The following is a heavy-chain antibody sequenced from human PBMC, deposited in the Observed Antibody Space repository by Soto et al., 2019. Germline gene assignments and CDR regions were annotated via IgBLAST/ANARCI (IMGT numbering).Heavy chain of an antibody. CDR1: GYSFTTYF. CDR3: ARPYSNSWSTYFDY. Sequence: GASLKVSCKTSGYSFTTYFMHWVRQAPGQRLEWMGWINTGNGDTKYSQQFQGRVTIARDTSASTTYMELSSLRSEDTAVYYCARPYSNSWSTYFDYWGQGTLVTVSS. D-gene: IGHD6-13*01. CDR2: INTGNGDT. J-gene: IGHJ4*02. V-gene: IGHV1-3*04.